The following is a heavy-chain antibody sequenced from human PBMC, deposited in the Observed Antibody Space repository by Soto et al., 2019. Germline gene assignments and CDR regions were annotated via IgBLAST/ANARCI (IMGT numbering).Heavy chain of an antibody. CDR3: ARVYCSGGSCYRFDY. Sequence: PSETLSLTCTVSGGSISSGACYWSWIRQHPGRGLEWIGHIYHSGSTFYNSSLKSRVTISVDTSKNQFSLKLSSVTAADTAVYYCARVYCSGGSCYRFDYWGQGTLVTVSS. V-gene: IGHV4-31*03. J-gene: IGHJ4*02. CDR2: IYHSGST. D-gene: IGHD2-15*01. CDR1: GGSISSGACY.